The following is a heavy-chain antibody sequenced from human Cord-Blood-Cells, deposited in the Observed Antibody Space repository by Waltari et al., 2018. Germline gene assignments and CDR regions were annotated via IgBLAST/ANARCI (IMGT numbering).Heavy chain of an antibody. Sequence: QVQLQQWGAGLLKPSETLSLTCAVYGGSFSGYYWSWIRQPPGKGLEWIGEINHSGSTNYNPSLKSRVTISVDTSKNQFSLKLSSVTAADTAVYYCARRPHHGDYCDYWGQGTLVTVSS. CDR1: GGSFSGYY. CDR3: ARRPHHGDYCDY. D-gene: IGHD4-17*01. V-gene: IGHV4-34*01. J-gene: IGHJ4*02. CDR2: INHSGST.